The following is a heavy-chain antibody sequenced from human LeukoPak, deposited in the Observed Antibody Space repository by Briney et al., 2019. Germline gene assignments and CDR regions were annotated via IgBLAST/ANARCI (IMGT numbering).Heavy chain of an antibody. V-gene: IGHV4-34*01. J-gene: IGHJ6*02. CDR3: ARDKRDYVWGPPSPHYGMDV. CDR1: GGSFSGYY. D-gene: IGHD3-16*01. Sequence: SETLSLTCAVYGGSFSGYYWSWIRQPPGKGLEWIGEINHSGSTNYNPSLKSRVTISVDKSKNQFSLKLSSVTAADTAVYYCARDKRDYVWGPPSPHYGMDVWGQGTTVTVSS. CDR2: INHSGST.